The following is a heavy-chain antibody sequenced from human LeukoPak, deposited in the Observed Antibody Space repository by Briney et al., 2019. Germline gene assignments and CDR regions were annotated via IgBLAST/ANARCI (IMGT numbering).Heavy chain of an antibody. Sequence: PGGSLRLSCAASGFMFSSYWMHWVRQLPGKGLVWVSRISIDGSTTTYADSVKGRFTISRDNAKNTLYLQMNSLRAEDTAVYYCVRWGTTVTTNIPAFDIWGQGTVVTVSS. CDR2: ISIDGSTT. V-gene: IGHV3-74*01. D-gene: IGHD4-17*01. J-gene: IGHJ3*02. CDR3: VRWGTTVTTNIPAFDI. CDR1: GFMFSSYW.